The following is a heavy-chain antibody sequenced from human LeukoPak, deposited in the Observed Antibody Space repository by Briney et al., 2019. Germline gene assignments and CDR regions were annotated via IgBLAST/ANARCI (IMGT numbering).Heavy chain of an antibody. CDR3: ARAKYCSSTTCSNFDY. D-gene: IGHD2-2*01. CDR1: GASVNAGSYY. J-gene: IGHJ4*02. CDR2: IFTSEST. Sequence: TSETLSLTCTVSGASVNAGSYYWNWIRQPAGKGLEWIGRIFTSESTRYNPSPKSRLTISLDTSKNHFSLTLDSVTAADTAVYYCARAKYCSSTTCSNFDYWGQGTLVTVSS. V-gene: IGHV4-61*02.